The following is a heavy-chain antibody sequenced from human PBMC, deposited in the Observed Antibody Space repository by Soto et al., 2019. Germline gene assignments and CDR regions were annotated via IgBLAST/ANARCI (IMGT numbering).Heavy chain of an antibody. J-gene: IGHJ4*02. CDR1: GFTFSSYW. V-gene: IGHV3-74*01. Sequence: GGSLRLSCAASGFTFSSYWMHWVRQAPGKGLVWVSRINSDGSSTNYADSMKGRFTISRDNAKNTLYLQMNSLRVEYTAVYYCASSLLTPFDYWGQGTLVTVSS. D-gene: IGHD7-27*01. CDR3: ASSLLTPFDY. CDR2: INSDGSST.